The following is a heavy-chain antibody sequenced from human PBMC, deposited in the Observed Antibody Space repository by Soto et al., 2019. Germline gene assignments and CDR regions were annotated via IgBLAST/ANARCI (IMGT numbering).Heavy chain of an antibody. V-gene: IGHV3-48*02. CDR1: GFSFSSFS. CDR3: ARLPRLDY. J-gene: IGHJ4*02. CDR2: ISSSSSTI. Sequence: PGGSLRLSCEASGFSFSSFSMNWVRQAPGKGLEWVSYISSSSSTIFYADSVKGRFTISRDNAKNSLYLQLNSLRDEDTAVYYCARLPRLDYWGQGTLVTVSS.